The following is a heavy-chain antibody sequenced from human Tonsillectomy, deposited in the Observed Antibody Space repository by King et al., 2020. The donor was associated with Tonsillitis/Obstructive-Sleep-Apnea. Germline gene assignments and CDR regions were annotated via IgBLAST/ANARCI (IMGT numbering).Heavy chain of an antibody. J-gene: IGHJ5*02. D-gene: IGHD4-17*01. V-gene: IGHV5-10-1*03. CDR1: GYSFTNYW. Sequence: QLVQSGAEVKKPGASLRISCQGSGYSFTNYWINWVRQMPGKGLEWMGSIDPSDSYTNYSPSFQGHVTISVDKSISTAYLQWSSLKASDTAMYYCARHYDDLSTLGFDPWGQGTLVTVSS. CDR3: ARHYDDLSTLGFDP. CDR2: IDPSDSYT.